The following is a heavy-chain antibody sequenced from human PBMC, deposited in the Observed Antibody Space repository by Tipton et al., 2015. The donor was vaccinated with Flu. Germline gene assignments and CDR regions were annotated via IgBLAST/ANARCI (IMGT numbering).Heavy chain of an antibody. CDR2: INPSGGST. J-gene: IGHJ4*02. Sequence: QVQLVQSGAEVKKPGASVKVSCKASGYTFTSYHIHWVRQAPGQGLEWMGIINPSGGSTRYAQKFQGRVTMTRDTSASTVYMELSSLRSEDTAVYYCARAGILRYFDWLDDWGQGTLVTVS. CDR3: ARAGILRYFDWLDD. V-gene: IGHV1-46*01. CDR1: GYTFTSYH. D-gene: IGHD3-9*01.